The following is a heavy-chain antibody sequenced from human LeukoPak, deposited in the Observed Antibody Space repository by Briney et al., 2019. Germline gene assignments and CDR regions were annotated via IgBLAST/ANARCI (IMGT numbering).Heavy chain of an antibody. Sequence: SETLSLTCTVSGGSISSSSYYWGWIRQPPGKGLGWIGSIYYSGSTYYNPSLNSRVTISIDTSKNQFSLKLSSVTAADTAVYYCARPEALWLQALPAYWGQGTLVTVSS. J-gene: IGHJ4*02. CDR1: GGSISSSSYY. V-gene: IGHV4-39*07. D-gene: IGHD5-24*01. CDR3: ARPEALWLQALPAY. CDR2: IYYSGST.